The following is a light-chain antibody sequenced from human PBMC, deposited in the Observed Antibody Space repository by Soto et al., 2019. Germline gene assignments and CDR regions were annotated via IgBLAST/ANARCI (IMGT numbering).Light chain of an antibody. CDR3: QQTYNTPWT. V-gene: IGKV1-39*01. Sequence: DIQMTQSPSSLSASVGDRVTITCRASQTVSSFLNWYQQKPGKAPNLLIYAATGLQRGAPSRFSGSGSGTDFTLTISSLQPEYSATYYCQQTYNTPWTFGQGTKVEIK. CDR1: QTVSSF. J-gene: IGKJ1*01. CDR2: AAT.